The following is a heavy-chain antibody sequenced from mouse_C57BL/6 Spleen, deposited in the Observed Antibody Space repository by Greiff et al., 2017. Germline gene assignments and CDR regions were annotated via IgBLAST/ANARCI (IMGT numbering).Heavy chain of an antibody. D-gene: IGHD2-2*01. CDR1: GYTFTSYW. V-gene: IGHV1-74*01. CDR3: AIWHYGYDVDFDY. J-gene: IGHJ2*01. CDR2: IHPSDSDT. Sequence: QVHVKQPGAELVKPGASVKVSCKASGYTFTSYWMHWVKQRPGQGLEWIGRIHPSDSDTNYNQKFKGKATLTVDNSSSTAYMQLSSLTSEDSAVYYCAIWHYGYDVDFDYWGQGTTLTVSS.